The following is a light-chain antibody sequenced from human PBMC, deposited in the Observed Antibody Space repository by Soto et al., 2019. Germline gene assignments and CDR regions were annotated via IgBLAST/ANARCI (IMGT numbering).Light chain of an antibody. V-gene: IGKV3-20*01. J-gene: IGKJ1*01. CDR3: QQYDSSPLT. CDR1: QSVSSSY. CDR2: DTS. Sequence: EIVLTQSPGTLSLSPGERATLSCRASQSVSSSYLAWYQQTPGQAPRLLVYDTSYSATGVPDRFSGSGSGTDFTLTISRLEPEDSEVYYCQQYDSSPLTCGQGTKVEIK.